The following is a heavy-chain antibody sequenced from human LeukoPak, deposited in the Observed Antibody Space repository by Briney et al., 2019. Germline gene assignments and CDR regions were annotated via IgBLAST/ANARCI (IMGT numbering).Heavy chain of an antibody. V-gene: IGHV4-30-2*01. CDR3: ARDALRKQYYYGSGSSNWFDP. CDR2: IYHSGST. D-gene: IGHD3-10*01. Sequence: SETLSFTCAVSGGSISSGGYSWSWIRQPPGKGLEWIGYIYHSGSTYYNPSLKSRVTISVDTSKNQFSLKLSSVTAADTAVYYCARDALRKQYYYGSGSSNWFDPWGQGTLVTVSS. CDR1: GGSISSGGYS. J-gene: IGHJ5*02.